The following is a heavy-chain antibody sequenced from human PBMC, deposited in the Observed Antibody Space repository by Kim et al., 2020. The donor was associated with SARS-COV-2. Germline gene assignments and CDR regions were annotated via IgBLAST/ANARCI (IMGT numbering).Heavy chain of an antibody. D-gene: IGHD5-18*01. V-gene: IGHV3-23*01. J-gene: IGHJ6*02. Sequence: KGRFTISRDNSKNTLYLQMNSLRAEDTAVYYCAKDGAEIQLWLGYYGMDVWGQGTTVTVSS. CDR3: AKDGAEIQLWLGYYGMDV.